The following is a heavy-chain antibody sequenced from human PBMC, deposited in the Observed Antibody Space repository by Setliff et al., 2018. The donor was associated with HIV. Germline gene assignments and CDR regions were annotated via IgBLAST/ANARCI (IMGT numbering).Heavy chain of an antibody. J-gene: IGHJ4*02. Sequence: SETLSLTCAVYGGSFSGSYWSWIRQPPGKGLEWIGELNYDGVTNHNPSLQSRVTISVEASKIQWSLKLNSVTASDTAVYYCAQNFGWALGNWGPGTLVTVSS. CDR1: GGSFSGSY. CDR3: AQNFGWALGN. CDR2: LNYDGVT. V-gene: IGHV4-34*01. D-gene: IGHD3-16*01.